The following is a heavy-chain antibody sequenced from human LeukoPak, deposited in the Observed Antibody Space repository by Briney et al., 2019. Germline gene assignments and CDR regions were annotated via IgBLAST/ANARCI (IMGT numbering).Heavy chain of an antibody. Sequence: ASVKVSCKASGYTFTSYGISWVRQAPGQGLEWMGWISAYNGNTNYAQKLQGRVTMTTDTSTSTAYMELRSLRSDDTAVYYCARDKKVITSKVWFDPWGQGTRVTVSS. CDR3: ARDKKVITSKVWFDP. CDR1: GYTFTSYG. D-gene: IGHD3-22*01. J-gene: IGHJ5*02. V-gene: IGHV1-18*01. CDR2: ISAYNGNT.